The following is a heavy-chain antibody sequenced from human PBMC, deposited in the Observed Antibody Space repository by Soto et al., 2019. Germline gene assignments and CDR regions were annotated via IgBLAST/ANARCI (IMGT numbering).Heavy chain of an antibody. V-gene: IGHV3-23*01. Sequence: EVQLLESGGGLVQPGGSLRLSCAASGFTFSSHAMSWVRQAPGKGLEWVSGISGSGGSTYSADSVKGRFTISRDNSKNTLYLQKNSLGAEDPALYFCAKQLNYDFWSGYPDGFDIWGQGTMVIVSS. CDR1: GFTFSSHA. CDR3: AKQLNYDFWSGYPDGFDI. J-gene: IGHJ3*02. D-gene: IGHD3-3*01. CDR2: ISGSGGST.